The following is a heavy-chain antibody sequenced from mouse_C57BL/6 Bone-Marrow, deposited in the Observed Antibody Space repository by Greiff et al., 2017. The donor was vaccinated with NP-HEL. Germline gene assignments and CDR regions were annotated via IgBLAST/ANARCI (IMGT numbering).Heavy chain of an antibody. Sequence: EVKLEESGGGLVKPGGSLKLSCAASGFTFSSYAMSWVRQTPEKRLEWVATISDGGSYTYYPDNVKGRFTISRDNAKNNLYLQMSHLKSEDTAMYYCARDGVSFDYWGQGTTLTVSS. CDR1: GFTFSSYA. J-gene: IGHJ2*01. CDR2: ISDGGSYT. D-gene: IGHD2-1*01. V-gene: IGHV5-4*01. CDR3: ARDGVSFDY.